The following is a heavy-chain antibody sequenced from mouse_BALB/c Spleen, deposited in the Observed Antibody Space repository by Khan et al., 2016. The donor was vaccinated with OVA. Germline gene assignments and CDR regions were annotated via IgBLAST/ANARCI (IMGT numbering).Heavy chain of an antibody. V-gene: IGHV3-6*02. Sequence: EVQLQGSGPGLVKPSQSLSLTCSVTGYSITSGYFWNWIRQFPGNKLEWMGYIRYDGDYNYNPSLKNRISIIRDTSKNQFFLRLNSVTPEDTATYYCARGGSSGPAWFTSWGQGTLLTVSA. CDR1: GYSITSGYF. CDR3: ARGGSSGPAWFTS. D-gene: IGHD3-1*01. CDR2: IRYDGDY. J-gene: IGHJ3*01.